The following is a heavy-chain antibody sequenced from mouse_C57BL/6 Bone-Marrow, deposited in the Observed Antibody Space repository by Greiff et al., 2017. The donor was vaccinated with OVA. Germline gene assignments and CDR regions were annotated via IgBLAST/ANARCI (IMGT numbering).Heavy chain of an antibody. Sequence: QVQLQQSGAELMKPGASVKLSCKATGYTFTGYWIEWVKQRPGHGLEWIGEILPGSGSTTYNEKFKGKATFTADTSSNTAYMQLSSLTSEDSAIYYCAALITTVVASNYWYFEVWGTGTTVTVSS. CDR3: AALITTVVASNYWYFEV. V-gene: IGHV1-9*01. CDR2: ILPGSGST. D-gene: IGHD1-1*01. J-gene: IGHJ1*03. CDR1: GYTFTGYW.